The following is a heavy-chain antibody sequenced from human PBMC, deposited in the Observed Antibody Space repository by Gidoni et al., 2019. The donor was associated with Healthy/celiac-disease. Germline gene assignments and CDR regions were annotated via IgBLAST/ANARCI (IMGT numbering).Heavy chain of an antibody. Sequence: QVQLVQSGAEVKKPGYSVKVSCKASGGTFSSYAISWVRQAPGQGLEWMGGIIPIFGTANYAQKFQGRVTITADESTSTAYMELSSLRSEDTAVYYCARERIVVVVAATTGYWFDPWGQGTLVTVSS. V-gene: IGHV1-69*01. CDR2: IIPIFGTA. J-gene: IGHJ5*02. CDR3: ARERIVVVVAATTGYWFDP. D-gene: IGHD2-15*01. CDR1: GGTFSSYA.